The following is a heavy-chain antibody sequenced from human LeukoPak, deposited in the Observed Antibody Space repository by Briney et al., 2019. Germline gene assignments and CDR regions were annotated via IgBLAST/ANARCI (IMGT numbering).Heavy chain of an antibody. CDR1: GFTFSTYW. CDR3: ARDTGCAGGNCFSFYDS. CDR2: IKEDGSQK. J-gene: IGHJ4*02. D-gene: IGHD2-15*01. Sequence: PGGSLRLSCAASGFTFSTYWMTWVRQAPGKGLEWVANIKEDGSQKYYVDSVKGRFTISRDNAKNSLHLQMDSLRAEDTAVYYCARDTGCAGGNCFSFYDSWGQGTLVTVSS. V-gene: IGHV3-7*01.